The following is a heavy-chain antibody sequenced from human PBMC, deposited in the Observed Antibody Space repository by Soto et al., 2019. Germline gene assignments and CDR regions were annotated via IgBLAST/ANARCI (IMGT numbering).Heavy chain of an antibody. Sequence: QVQLLESGPTLVKPSEILFLTCSVSGDSLNNNWWTWIRQAPGTAPELVGYIYYKGDTRYNPSLESRVTISLDTPKNQISLELRSLSGADMAVYFCARGSLVYDSWGQGILVTVSS. CDR2: IYYKGDT. D-gene: IGHD3-16*01. CDR1: GDSLNNNW. J-gene: IGHJ4*02. V-gene: IGHV4-59*01. CDR3: ARGSLVYDS.